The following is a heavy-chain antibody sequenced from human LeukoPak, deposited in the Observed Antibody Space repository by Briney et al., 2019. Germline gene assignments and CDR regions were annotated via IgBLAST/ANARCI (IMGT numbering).Heavy chain of an antibody. V-gene: IGHV1-69*04. J-gene: IGHJ4*02. CDR2: IIPIFGIA. CDR3: ALTYYDSSGHLDY. D-gene: IGHD3-22*01. Sequence: SVKVSCKASGGTFSSYAISWVRQAPGQGLEWMGRIIPIFGIANYAQKFQSRVTITADKSTSTAYMELSSLRSEDTAVYYCALTYYDSSGHLDYWGQGTLVTVSS. CDR1: GGTFSSYA.